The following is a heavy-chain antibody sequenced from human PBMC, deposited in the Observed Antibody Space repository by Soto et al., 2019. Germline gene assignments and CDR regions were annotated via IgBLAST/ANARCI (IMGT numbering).Heavy chain of an antibody. CDR1: GYTFTSYY. CDR3: ARDQLGYCSGGSCLLRAWFDP. Sequence: ASVKVSCKASGYTFTSYYMHWVRQAPGQGLEWMGIINPSGGSTSYAQKFQGRVTMTRDTSTSTVYMELSSLRSEDTAVYYCARDQLGYCSGGSCLLRAWFDPWGQGTLVTVSS. D-gene: IGHD2-15*01. V-gene: IGHV1-46*03. J-gene: IGHJ5*02. CDR2: INPSGGST.